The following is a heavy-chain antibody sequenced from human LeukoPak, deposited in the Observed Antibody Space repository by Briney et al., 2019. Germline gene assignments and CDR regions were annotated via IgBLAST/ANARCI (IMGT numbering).Heavy chain of an antibody. CDR3: ARRSPLVAVTTAHYYDY. CDR2: ISYSGNT. D-gene: IGHD2-21*02. J-gene: IGHJ4*02. V-gene: IGHV4-39*01. CDR1: GDSISSSNYF. Sequence: SETLSLTCTVSGDSISSSNYFWGWIRQPPGKGLEWIGEISYSGNTYYNPSLKSRVTISMDTSRNQFSLNLNSVTASDTTVYYCARRSPLVAVTTAHYYDYWGPGTLVTVSS.